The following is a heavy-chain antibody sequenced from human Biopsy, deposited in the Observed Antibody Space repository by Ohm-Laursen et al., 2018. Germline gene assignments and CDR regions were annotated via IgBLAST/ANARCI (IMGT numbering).Heavy chain of an antibody. J-gene: IGHJ4*02. V-gene: IGHV4-59*01. CDR1: GCSISGYH. CDR2: ISYTGGI. Sequence: SETLSLTCTVSGCSISGYHWSWIRKSPGKGLEWLAYISYTGGITSNPSLNGRATMSLDTSKNQFFLRLIYVTAADTAVYYCARMPHFDYWGQGILVTVSS. CDR3: ARMPHFDY. D-gene: IGHD2-2*01.